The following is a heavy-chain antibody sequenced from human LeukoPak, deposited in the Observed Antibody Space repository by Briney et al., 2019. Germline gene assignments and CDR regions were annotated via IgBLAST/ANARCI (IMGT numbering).Heavy chain of an antibody. Sequence: GRSLRLSCAASGFTFSTYAMHWVRQAPGKGQEWVAVIAYDGNNKYYADSVKGRFTISRDNSKNTLYLQMNSLRAEDTAVYYCANTLGYCSSTSCYNEEGSAFDIWGQGTMVTVSS. CDR1: GFTFSTYA. D-gene: IGHD2-2*02. CDR2: IAYDGNNK. CDR3: ANTLGYCSSTSCYNEEGSAFDI. J-gene: IGHJ3*02. V-gene: IGHV3-30-3*01.